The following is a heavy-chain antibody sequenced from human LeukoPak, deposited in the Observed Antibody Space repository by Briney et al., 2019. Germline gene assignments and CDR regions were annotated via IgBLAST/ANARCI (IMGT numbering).Heavy chain of an antibody. CDR1: GYNFSSHW. CDR2: IYPGDSDT. CDR3: ARRPTSGYNLFDY. D-gene: IGHD3-22*01. Sequence: GGSPKISCKASGYNFSSHWIGWVRQVPGKGVEWIGIIYPGDSDTKYSPSFQGQVTISADKSISTAYLQWSGLKASDTAMYYCARRPTSGYNLFDYWGQGTLVTVSS. J-gene: IGHJ4*02. V-gene: IGHV5-51*01.